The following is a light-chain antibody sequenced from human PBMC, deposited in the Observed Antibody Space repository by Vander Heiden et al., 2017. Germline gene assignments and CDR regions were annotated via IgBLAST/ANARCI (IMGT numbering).Light chain of an antibody. CDR1: QDISNY. CDR3: LLYDNHRLT. CDR2: DAS. Sequence: DIQMTQSPSSLSASVGDRVTITCQASQDISNYLNWYQQKPGKAPKLLIYDASNFVTGVPSRLSGSGSGTDFTLTISSLHPEDIATYYCLLYDNHRLTFGGGTKVDLK. J-gene: IGKJ4*01. V-gene: IGKV1-33*01.